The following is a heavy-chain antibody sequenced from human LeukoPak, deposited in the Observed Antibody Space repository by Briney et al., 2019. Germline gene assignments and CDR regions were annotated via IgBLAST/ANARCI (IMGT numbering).Heavy chain of an antibody. CDR3: AKLGRSEYYFDY. D-gene: IGHD1-14*01. J-gene: IGHJ4*02. CDR2: ISWNSGSI. V-gene: IGHV3-9*01. Sequence: GGSLRLSCAASGFTFDDYAMHWVRQAPGKGLEWVSGISWNSGSIGYADSVKGRFTISRDNAKNSLYLQMNSLRAEDTALYYCAKLGRSEYYFDYWGQGTLVTVSS. CDR1: GFTFDDYA.